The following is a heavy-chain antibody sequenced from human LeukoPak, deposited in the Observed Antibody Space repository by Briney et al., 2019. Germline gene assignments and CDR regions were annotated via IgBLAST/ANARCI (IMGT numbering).Heavy chain of an antibody. CDR3: ASLYVEMATITYFDY. D-gene: IGHD5-24*01. Sequence: SETLSLTCTVSGGSISSSSYYWGWICQPPGKGLEWIGSIYYSGSTYYNPSLKSRVTISVDTSKNQFSLKLSSVTAADTAVYYCASLYVEMATITYFDYWGQGTLVAVSS. CDR2: IYYSGST. CDR1: GGSISSSSYY. J-gene: IGHJ4*02. V-gene: IGHV4-39*01.